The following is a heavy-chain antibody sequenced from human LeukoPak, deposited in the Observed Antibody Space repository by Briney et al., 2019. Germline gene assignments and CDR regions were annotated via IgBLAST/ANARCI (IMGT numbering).Heavy chain of an antibody. J-gene: IGHJ4*02. CDR1: GYTFTSYY. D-gene: IGHD6-19*01. CDR3: ARGSSGWPTGIYYFDY. V-gene: IGHV1-2*06. CDR2: INPNSGGT. Sequence: ASVKVSCKASGYTFTSYYMHWLRQAPGQGLEWMGRINPNSGGTNYAQKFQGRVTMTRDTSISTAYMELSRLRSDDTAVYYCARGSSGWPTGIYYFDYWGQGTLVTVSS.